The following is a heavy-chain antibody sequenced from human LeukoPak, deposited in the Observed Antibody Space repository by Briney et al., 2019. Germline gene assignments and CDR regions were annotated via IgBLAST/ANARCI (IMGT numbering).Heavy chain of an antibody. Sequence: GGSLRLSCVASGFSFANCGVSGVREAPEKGLEWGSGGVGIYYADLVKGRFTISRDNAKNTLDLQINSRRAEDTAIHHCVKVPLEEYGPGFFDMWGEGAMVTVSS. J-gene: IGHJ3*02. D-gene: IGHD3-10*01. V-gene: IGHV3-23*01. CDR2: GVGI. CDR3: VKVPLEEYGPGFFDM. CDR1: GFSFANCG.